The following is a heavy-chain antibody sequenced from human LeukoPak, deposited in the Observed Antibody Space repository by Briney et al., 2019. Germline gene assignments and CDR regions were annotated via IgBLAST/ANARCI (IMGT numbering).Heavy chain of an antibody. CDR1: GYTFTSYY. CDR2: INPSGGST. J-gene: IGHJ6*03. CDR3: ARVSGYGDYVPLYYYYMDV. Sequence: GASVKVSCKASGYTFTSYYMHWVRQAPGQGLEWMGIINPSGGSTSYAQKFQGRVTMTRDTSTSTVYMELSSLRSEGTAVYYCARVSGYGDYVPLYYYYMDVWGKGTTVTVSS. V-gene: IGHV1-46*01. D-gene: IGHD4-17*01.